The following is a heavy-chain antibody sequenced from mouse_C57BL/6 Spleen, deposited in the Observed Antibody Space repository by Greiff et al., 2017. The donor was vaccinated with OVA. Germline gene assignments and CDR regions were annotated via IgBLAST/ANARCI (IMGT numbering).Heavy chain of an antibody. CDR3: ARQDYYWSYVDY. V-gene: IGHV5-16*01. Sequence: EVMLVESEGGLVQPGSSLKLSCTASGFTFSDYYMAWVRQVPEKGLEWVANINYDGSSTYYLDSLKSRFIISSDNAHNILYMQMSSLKTDDAATNYCARQDYYWSYVDYWGQGTTLTVSS. J-gene: IGHJ2*01. CDR2: INYDGSST. D-gene: IGHD1-1*01. CDR1: GFTFSDYY.